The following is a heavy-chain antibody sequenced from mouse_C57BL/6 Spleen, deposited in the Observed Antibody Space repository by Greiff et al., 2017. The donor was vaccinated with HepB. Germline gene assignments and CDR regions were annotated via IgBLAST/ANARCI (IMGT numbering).Heavy chain of an antibody. CDR1: GFTFSSYA. J-gene: IGHJ4*01. CDR2: ISDGGSYT. Sequence: EVKLMESGGGLVKPGGSLKLSCAASGFTFSSYAMSWVRQTPEKRLEWVATISDGGSYTYYPDNVKGRFTISRDNAKNNLYLQMSHLKSEDTAMYYCAREIGRAMDYWGQGTSVTVSS. CDR3: AREIGRAMDY. V-gene: IGHV5-4*01.